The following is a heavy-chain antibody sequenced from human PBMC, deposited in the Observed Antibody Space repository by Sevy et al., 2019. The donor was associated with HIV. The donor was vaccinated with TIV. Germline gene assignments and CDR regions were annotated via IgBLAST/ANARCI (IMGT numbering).Heavy chain of an antibody. J-gene: IGHJ4*02. Sequence: GESLKISCKGSGYSFTKFWIGWARQMPGKGLEWMGIIYPGDSNTRYSPSFQGQVTISADKSISTAYLQWSGLKASDTAMYYCARHVYYYDNSGYYSIDSWGQGTPVTVSS. CDR3: ARHVYYYDNSGYYSIDS. V-gene: IGHV5-51*01. D-gene: IGHD3-22*01. CDR1: GYSFTKFW. CDR2: IYPGDSNT.